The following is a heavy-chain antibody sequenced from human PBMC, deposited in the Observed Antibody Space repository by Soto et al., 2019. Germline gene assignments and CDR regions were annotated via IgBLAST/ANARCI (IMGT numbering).Heavy chain of an antibody. V-gene: IGHV3-30*18. D-gene: IGHD5-18*01. CDR3: ANNRRIQLWSTLDY. CDR1: GFTFSSYG. J-gene: IGHJ4*02. Sequence: PGGSLRLSCAASGFTFSSYGMHWVRQAPGKGLEWVAVISYDGSNKYYADSVKGRFTISRDNSKNTLYLQMNSLRAEDTAVYYCANNRRIQLWSTLDYWGQGTLVTVSS. CDR2: ISYDGSNK.